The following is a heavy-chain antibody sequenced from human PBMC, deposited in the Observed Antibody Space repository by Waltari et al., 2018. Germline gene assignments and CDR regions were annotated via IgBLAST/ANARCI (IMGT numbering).Heavy chain of an antibody. D-gene: IGHD2-21*02. J-gene: IGHJ4*02. CDR2: ISYDGSKK. Sequence: QVQLVASGGGVVQPGRSLRLSCAASGFTFRRYGMHWVRQAPGKGLEWVAVISYDGSKKYYADSVKGRFTISRDNSKNTLYLQMNSLRAEDTAVDYCAKDRGGNSVFDYWGQGTLVTVSS. V-gene: IGHV3-30*18. CDR1: GFTFRRYG. CDR3: AKDRGGNSVFDY.